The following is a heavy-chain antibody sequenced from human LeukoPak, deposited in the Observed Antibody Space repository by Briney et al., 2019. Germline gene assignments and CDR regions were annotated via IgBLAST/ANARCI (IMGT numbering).Heavy chain of an antibody. CDR1: GDIVSSNSAA. Sequence: SQTLSLTCALSGDIVSSNSAAWHWIRQSPSRGLERLGRTYYRSKWYNDYAVSVKSRITINPDTSKNEFSLQLNSVTPEDTAVYYCARDLEGASSGWYEGYFDYWGQGTLVTVSS. CDR2: TYYRSKWYN. J-gene: IGHJ4*02. V-gene: IGHV6-1*01. CDR3: ARDLEGASSGWYEGYFDY. D-gene: IGHD6-19*01.